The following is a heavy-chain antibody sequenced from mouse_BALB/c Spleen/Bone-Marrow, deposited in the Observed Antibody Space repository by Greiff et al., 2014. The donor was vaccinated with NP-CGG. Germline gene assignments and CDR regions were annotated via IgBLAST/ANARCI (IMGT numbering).Heavy chain of an antibody. Sequence: VQLQQSGAKLVRPGSSVKISCKASGYAFSSYWVTWVKQRPGQGLEWIGQIYPGDGDTNYNGKFKDKVTLTADKSSSAAYMQLSSLTSEDSAVYFCAKVTTGFAYWGQGTLVTVSA. J-gene: IGHJ3*01. CDR2: IYPGDGDT. CDR1: GYAFSSYW. V-gene: IGHV1-80*01. D-gene: IGHD2-2*01. CDR3: AKVTTGFAY.